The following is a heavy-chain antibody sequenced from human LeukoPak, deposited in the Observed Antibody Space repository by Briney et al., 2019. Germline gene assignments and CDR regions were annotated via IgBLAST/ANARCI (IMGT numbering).Heavy chain of an antibody. V-gene: IGHV1-18*01. J-gene: IGHJ5*02. D-gene: IGHD1-26*01. CDR3: ARVGIVGATANWFDP. CDR2: ISAYNGNT. Sequence: PRASVKVSCKASGGTFSSYATSWVRQAPGQGLEWMGWISAYNGNTNYAQKLQGRVTMTTDTSTSTAYMELRSLRSDDTAVYYCARVGIVGATANWFDPWGQGTLVTVSS. CDR1: GGTFSSYA.